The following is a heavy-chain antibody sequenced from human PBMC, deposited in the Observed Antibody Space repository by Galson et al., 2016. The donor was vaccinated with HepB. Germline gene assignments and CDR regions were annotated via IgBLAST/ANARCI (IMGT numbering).Heavy chain of an antibody. D-gene: IGHD3-10*01. V-gene: IGHV1-58*01. CDR1: GFNFADSA. CDR2: IVVHSGDT. CDR3: TAWYLGGSQTSNFQH. Sequence: SVKVSCKASGFNFADSAVHWVRQARGQRPEWIGWIVVHSGDTNYAPKFQERVTITRDMSTTTAYLDLDNLKSDDTAVYYCTAWYLGGSQTSNFQHWGQGSLVIVSS. J-gene: IGHJ1*01.